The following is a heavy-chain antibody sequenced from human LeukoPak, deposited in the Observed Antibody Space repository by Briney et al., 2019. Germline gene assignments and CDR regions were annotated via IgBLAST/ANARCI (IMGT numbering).Heavy chain of an antibody. V-gene: IGHV3-74*01. CDR2: INDDGSDT. D-gene: IGHD2-15*01. CDR1: GFTFKLYW. Sequence: GGSLRLSCAASGFTFKLYWMHWVRQVPGKGPVWVARINDDGSDTVYANSVKGRFTISRDDAKNMLFLQMNSLRGEDTAVYHCVRGGPSTWSWGQGTLVTVSS. CDR3: VRGGPSTWS. J-gene: IGHJ5*02.